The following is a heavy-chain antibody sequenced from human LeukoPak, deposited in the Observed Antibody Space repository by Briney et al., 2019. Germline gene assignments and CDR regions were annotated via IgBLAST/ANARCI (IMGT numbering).Heavy chain of an antibody. CDR3: ARARCSGTSCYRFDY. D-gene: IGHD2-2*01. V-gene: IGHV4-59*01. CDR2: IYYSGST. J-gene: IGHJ4*02. Sequence: KSSETLSLTCTVSGGSISSYYWSWIRQPPGKGLEWIGYIYYSGSTNYNPSLKSRVTISVDTSKNQFSLKLSSVTAADTAVYYCARARCSGTSCYRFDYWGQGTLVTVSS. CDR1: GGSISSYY.